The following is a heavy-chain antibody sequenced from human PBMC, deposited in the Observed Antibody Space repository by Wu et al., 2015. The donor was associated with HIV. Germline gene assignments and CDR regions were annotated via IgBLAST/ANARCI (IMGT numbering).Heavy chain of an antibody. Sequence: QVQLVQSGAEVKKPGASVKVSCKASGYTFTNYGISWVRQAPGQGLEWMGWISTYDDNTNYPQKLQGRVTMTTDTSTSTAYMELRSLRSDDTAVYYCARDSRPNTFDIWGQGTMVTVSS. CDR1: GYTFTNYG. V-gene: IGHV1-18*01. CDR3: ARDSRPNTFDI. D-gene: IGHD2-8*01. CDR2: ISTYDDNT. J-gene: IGHJ3*02.